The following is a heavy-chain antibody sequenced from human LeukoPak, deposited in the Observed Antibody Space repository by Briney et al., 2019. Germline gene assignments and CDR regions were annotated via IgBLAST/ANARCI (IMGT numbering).Heavy chain of an antibody. CDR2: INPGGGST. CDR3: ARGYCSGGSCFDY. J-gene: IGHJ4*02. D-gene: IGHD2-15*01. Sequence: GASVKVSCKASGYTFTDYYMHWVRQAPGQGLEWMGIINPGGGSTSYAQKFRGRVTMTRDTSTSTVYMELSSLRSEDTAVYYCARGYCSGGSCFDYWGQGTLVTVSS. CDR1: GYTFTDYY. V-gene: IGHV1-46*01.